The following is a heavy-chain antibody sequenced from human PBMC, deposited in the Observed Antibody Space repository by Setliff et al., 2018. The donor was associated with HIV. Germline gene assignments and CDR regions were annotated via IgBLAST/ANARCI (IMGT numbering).Heavy chain of an antibody. V-gene: IGHV4-4*02. CDR1: GVSISNSNW. CDR2: VSHSGST. CDR3: ARESLNLGELSSNPDASDI. D-gene: IGHD3-16*02. J-gene: IGHJ3*02. Sequence: SETLSLTCAVSGVSISNSNWWSWVRQPPGKGLEWIGEVSHSGSTNYNPSLKSRVTISVDKSKNQFSLELSSVTAADTAVYYCARESLNLGELSSNPDASDIWGQGTMVTVSS.